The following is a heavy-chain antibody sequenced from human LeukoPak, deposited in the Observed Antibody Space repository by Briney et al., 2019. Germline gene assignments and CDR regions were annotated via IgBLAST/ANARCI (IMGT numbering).Heavy chain of an antibody. D-gene: IGHD5/OR15-5a*01. Sequence: GGSLRLSCAASGFTFSSYEMNWVRQAPGKGLEWVSSISSSSRYIYYADSVKGRFTISRDNAKNSLYLQMDSLRPEDTAVYYCARDKVSGPTLLDYWGQGTLVTVSS. CDR3: ARDKVSGPTLLDY. J-gene: IGHJ4*02. V-gene: IGHV3-21*01. CDR2: ISSSSRYI. CDR1: GFTFSSYE.